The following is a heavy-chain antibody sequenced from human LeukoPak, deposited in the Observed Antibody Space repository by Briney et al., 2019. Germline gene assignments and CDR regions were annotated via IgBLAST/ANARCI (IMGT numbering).Heavy chain of an antibody. D-gene: IGHD3-22*01. CDR1: GFTFSSYA. V-gene: IGHV3-23*01. CDR3: ARGVYYYDSSGLGDFDY. Sequence: GGSLRLSCAASGFTFSSYAMSWVRQAPGKGLEWVSAISGSGGSTYYADSVKGRFTISRDNSKNTLYLQMNSLRAEDTAVYYCARGVYYYDSSGLGDFDYWGQGTLVTVSS. CDR2: ISGSGGST. J-gene: IGHJ4*02.